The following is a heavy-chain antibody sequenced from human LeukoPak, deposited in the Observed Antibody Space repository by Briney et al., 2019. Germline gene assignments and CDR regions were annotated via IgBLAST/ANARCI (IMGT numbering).Heavy chain of an antibody. CDR3: ARVEMATIDY. J-gene: IGHJ4*02. CDR1: GGSISSYY. Sequence: PSETLSLTCTVSGGSISSYYWSWIRQPPGKGLEWIGSIYYSGSTYYNPSLKSRVTISVDTSKNQFSLKLSSVTAADTAVYYCARVEMATIDYWGQGTLVTVSS. V-gene: IGHV4-59*05. CDR2: IYYSGST. D-gene: IGHD5-24*01.